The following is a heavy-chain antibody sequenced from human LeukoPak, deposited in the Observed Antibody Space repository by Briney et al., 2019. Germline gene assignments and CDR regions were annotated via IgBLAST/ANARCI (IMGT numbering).Heavy chain of an antibody. D-gene: IGHD3-10*01. V-gene: IGHV1-8*01. CDR2: MNPNSGNT. Sequence: ASVKVSCKASGYTFTSYDINWVRQATGQGLEWMGWMNPNSGNTGYAQKFQGRVTMTRNTSISTAYMELSSLRSEDTAVYYCARGPNKMVRGSPYFDYWGQGTLVTVSS. CDR3: ARGPNKMVRGSPYFDY. J-gene: IGHJ4*02. CDR1: GYTFTSYD.